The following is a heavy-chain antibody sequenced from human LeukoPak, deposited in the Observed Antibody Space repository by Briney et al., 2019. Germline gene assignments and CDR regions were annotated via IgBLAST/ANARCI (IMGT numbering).Heavy chain of an antibody. CDR3: AKASGTYLYYFDY. Sequence: GGSLRLSCAASRFTFDDYAMHWVRQAPGKGLEWVSLISWDGGSTYYADSVKGRFTFSRDNSKNSLYLQMNSLRAEDTALYYCAKASGTYLYYFDYWGQGTLVTVSS. J-gene: IGHJ4*02. D-gene: IGHD1-26*01. CDR1: RFTFDDYA. CDR2: ISWDGGST. V-gene: IGHV3-43D*03.